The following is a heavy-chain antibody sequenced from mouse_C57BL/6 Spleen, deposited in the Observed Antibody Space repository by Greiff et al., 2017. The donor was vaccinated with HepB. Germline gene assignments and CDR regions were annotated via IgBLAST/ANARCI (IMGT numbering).Heavy chain of an antibody. J-gene: IGHJ1*03. CDR1: GYTFTDYN. CDR2: INPNNGGT. Sequence: EVHLVESGPELVKPGASVKIPCKASGYTFTDYNMDWVKQSHGKSLEWIGDINPNNGGTIYNQKFKGKATLTVDKSSSTAYMELRSLTSEDTAVYYCARELPPAGDWYFDVWGTGTTVTVSS. CDR3: ARELPPAGDWYFDV. V-gene: IGHV1-18*01. D-gene: IGHD2-1*01.